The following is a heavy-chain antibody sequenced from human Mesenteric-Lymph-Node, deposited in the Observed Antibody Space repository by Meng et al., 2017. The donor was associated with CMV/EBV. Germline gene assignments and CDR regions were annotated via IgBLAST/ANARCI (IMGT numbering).Heavy chain of an antibody. D-gene: IGHD2/OR15-2a*01. V-gene: IGHV1-2*02. Sequence: ASVKVSCKASGYTFTGYYMHWVRQAPGQGLEWMGWIYPHSGVTSYAQKFQGRVTMTRDTSTSTVYVELSRLISDDTAVYYCARGRPKYYFYGMDVWGQGTTVTVSS. CDR2: IYPHSGVT. CDR1: GYTFTGYY. CDR3: ARGRPKYYFYGMDV. J-gene: IGHJ6*02.